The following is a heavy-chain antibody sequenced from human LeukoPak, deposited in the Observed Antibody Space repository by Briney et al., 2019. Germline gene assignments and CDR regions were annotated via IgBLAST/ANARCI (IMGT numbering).Heavy chain of an antibody. D-gene: IGHD3-22*01. V-gene: IGHV4-39*01. Sequence: PSETLSLTCTVSGGSIRSSYYYWGWIRQPPGKGLEWIGSIYDSGSTYYNPSLKSRVTISVDTSKNQFSLKLNSVTAADTAVYYCAVVVISLSSLHFDYWGQGTLVTVSS. CDR2: IYDSGST. CDR3: AVVVISLSSLHFDY. CDR1: GGSIRSSYYY. J-gene: IGHJ4*02.